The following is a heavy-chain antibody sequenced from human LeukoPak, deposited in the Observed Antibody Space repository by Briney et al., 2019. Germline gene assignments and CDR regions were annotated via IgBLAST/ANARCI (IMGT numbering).Heavy chain of an antibody. CDR2: INSNSGDT. J-gene: IGHJ3*02. CDR1: GYTFTGYY. D-gene: IGHD6-19*01. CDR3: ARGRSGWSNDAFDI. Sequence: ASVKVSCKASGYTFTGYYMYWVRQAPGQGLEWMGWINSNSGDTNYAQQFQGRVTLVRDTSISTAYMELSRLKSDDTAVYYCARGRSGWSNDAFDIWGQGTMVTVSS. V-gene: IGHV1-2*02.